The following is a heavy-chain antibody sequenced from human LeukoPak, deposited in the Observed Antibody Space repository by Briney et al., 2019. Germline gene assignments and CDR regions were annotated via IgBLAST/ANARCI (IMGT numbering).Heavy chain of an antibody. J-gene: IGHJ4*02. Sequence: PSETLSLTCAVYGGSFSGYYWSWIRQPPGKGLEWIGEINHSGSTNYNPSLKSRVTISVDMSKNQFSLKLSSVTAADTAVYYCARSMIRSPIVGATTATSVFDYWGQGTLVTVSS. D-gene: IGHD1-26*01. V-gene: IGHV4-34*01. CDR2: INHSGST. CDR1: GGSFSGYY. CDR3: ARSMIRSPIVGATTATSVFDY.